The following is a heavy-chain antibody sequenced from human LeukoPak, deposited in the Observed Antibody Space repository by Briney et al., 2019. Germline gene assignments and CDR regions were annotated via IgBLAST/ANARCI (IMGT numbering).Heavy chain of an antibody. J-gene: IGHJ4*02. CDR1: GFTFRLYS. CDR2: ISGSGRNT. D-gene: IGHD5-12*01. V-gene: IGHV3-23*01. CDR3: AKDLIGGKVVATISHY. Sequence: GGSLRLSCAASGFTFRLYSMNWVRQTPGKGLEWVSSISGSGRNTNYADSVKGRFTISRDNSKNTLFLQMTSLRVEDAAVYYCAKDLIGGKVVATISHYWGPGPLVTVSS.